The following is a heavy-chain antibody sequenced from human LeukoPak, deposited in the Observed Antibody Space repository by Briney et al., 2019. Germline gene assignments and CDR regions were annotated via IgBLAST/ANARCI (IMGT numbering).Heavy chain of an antibody. Sequence: SETPSLTCTVSGGSISSYYWSWIRQSPGKGLECIGYIHYTGSTNYNPSLKSRVTISVETSKNQFSLKLSSVTAADTAVYYCARAPWVGATHVRWFDPWGQGTLVTVSS. V-gene: IGHV4-59*12. D-gene: IGHD1-26*01. CDR3: ARAPWVGATHVRWFDP. CDR1: GGSISSYY. J-gene: IGHJ5*02. CDR2: IHYTGST.